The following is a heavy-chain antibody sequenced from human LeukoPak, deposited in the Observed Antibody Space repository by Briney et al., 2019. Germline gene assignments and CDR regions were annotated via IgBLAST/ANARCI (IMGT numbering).Heavy chain of an antibody. V-gene: IGHV3-21*01. CDR3: ARTGSGSYLLYWFDP. D-gene: IGHD1-26*01. CDR1: GFTFSSSA. CDR2: ISSSSSYI. Sequence: PGGSLRLSCAASGFTFSSSAMDWVRQAPGKGLEWVSSISSSSSYIYYADSVKGRFTISRDNAKNSLYLQMNSLRAEDTAVYYCARTGSGSYLLYWFDPWGQGTLVTVSS. J-gene: IGHJ5*02.